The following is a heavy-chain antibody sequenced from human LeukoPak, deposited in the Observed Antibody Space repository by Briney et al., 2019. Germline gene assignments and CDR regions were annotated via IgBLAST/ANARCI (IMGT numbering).Heavy chain of an antibody. CDR2: IIPIFGTA. D-gene: IGHD3-10*01. CDR3: AKCSYYGSGSRHWFDP. Sequence: SVKVSCKASGGTFSSYAISWVRQAPGQGLEWMGRIIPIFGTANYAQKFQGRVTITTDESTSTAYTELSSLRAEDMALYYCAKCSYYGSGSRHWFDPWGQGTLVTVSS. J-gene: IGHJ5*02. CDR1: GGTFSSYA. V-gene: IGHV1-69*05.